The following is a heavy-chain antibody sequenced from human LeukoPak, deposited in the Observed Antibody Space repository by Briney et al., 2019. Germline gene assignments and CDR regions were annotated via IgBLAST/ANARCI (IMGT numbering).Heavy chain of an antibody. CDR3: AVCFIGLAQQPPFDL. CDR2: IYPDDSEI. V-gene: IGHV5-51*01. CDR1: GYSFTNHW. D-gene: IGHD6-13*01. J-gene: IGHJ4*02. Sequence: GESLKISCKGSGYSFTNHWIGWVRQMPGKGLEWMGIIYPDDSEIRYSPSFQGQFTISADKSITTAYLQWSSLKASDTAMYYCAVCFIGLAQQPPFDLWGQGTPVTVSS.